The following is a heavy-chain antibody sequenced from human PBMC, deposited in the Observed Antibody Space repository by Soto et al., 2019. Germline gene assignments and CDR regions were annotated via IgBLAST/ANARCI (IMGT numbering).Heavy chain of an antibody. CDR3: ATSHCTTASCHWETWFDP. CDR1: GYTFTTYY. Sequence: GASVKVSCKASGYTFTTYYMYWVRQAPGQGLEWMGIINPSDGSTSYTQKFKGRVTMTRDTSTSTVHMELSSLRSEDTAVYYCATSHCTTASCHWETWFDPWGQGTLVTVSS. J-gene: IGHJ5*02. V-gene: IGHV1-46*01. D-gene: IGHD2-2*01. CDR2: INPSDGST.